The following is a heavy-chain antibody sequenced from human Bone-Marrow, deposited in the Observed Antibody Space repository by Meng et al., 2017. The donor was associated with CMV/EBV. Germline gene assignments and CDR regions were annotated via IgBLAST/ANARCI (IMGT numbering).Heavy chain of an antibody. J-gene: IGHJ6*02. Sequence: GGSLRLSCAASGFTFSRYVMHWVRQAPGKGLEWVAVISDDGSNKYYADSVKGRFTISRDNSKNTLYLQMNSLRAEDTAAYYCARATGLYYYGMDVWGQGTTVTGSS. V-gene: IGHV3-30*04. CDR1: GFTFSRYV. CDR2: ISDDGSNK. CDR3: ARATGLYYYGMDV.